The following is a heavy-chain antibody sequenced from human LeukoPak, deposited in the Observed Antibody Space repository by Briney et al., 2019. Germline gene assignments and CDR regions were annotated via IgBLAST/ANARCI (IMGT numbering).Heavy chain of an antibody. V-gene: IGHV3-23*01. Sequence: GGSLGLSCAASVFTFSSHAMSWVRQTPGKGLEWVSVISGSGGSTYYADSVKGRFTISRDNSKNTVYLEMNSLRAEDTAVFYCAKDGAGGAEDHWGQGALVTVSS. J-gene: IGHJ4*02. CDR1: VFTFSSHA. CDR2: ISGSGGST. D-gene: IGHD4/OR15-4a*01. CDR3: AKDGAGGAEDH.